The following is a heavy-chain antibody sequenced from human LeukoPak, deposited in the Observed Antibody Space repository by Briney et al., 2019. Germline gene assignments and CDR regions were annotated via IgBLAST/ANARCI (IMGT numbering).Heavy chain of an antibody. CDR2: IIPIFGTA. V-gene: IGHV1-69*06. J-gene: IGHJ4*02. CDR3: ARGLVRGYSYGLVSFDY. CDR1: GGTFSSYA. D-gene: IGHD5-18*01. Sequence: GASVKVSCKASGGTFSSYAISWVRQAPGQGLEWMGGIIPIFGTANYAQKFQGRVTITADKSTSTAYMELSSLRSEDTAVYYCARGLVRGYSYGLVSFDYWGQGTLVTVSS.